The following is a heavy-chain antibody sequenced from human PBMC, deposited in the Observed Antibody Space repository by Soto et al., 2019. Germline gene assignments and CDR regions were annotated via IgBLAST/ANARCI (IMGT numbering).Heavy chain of an antibody. Sequence: SGXSLRLSCAASGFTFSSYAMSWFRQAPVKGLEWVSAISGSGGSTYYADSVKGRFTISGDNSKNTLYLQMNSLRAEDTAVYYCAKEGDIVVVVAATPYDYWGQGTLVTVSS. D-gene: IGHD2-15*01. CDR1: GFTFSSYA. J-gene: IGHJ4*02. CDR3: AKEGDIVVVVAATPYDY. V-gene: IGHV3-23*01. CDR2: ISGSGGST.